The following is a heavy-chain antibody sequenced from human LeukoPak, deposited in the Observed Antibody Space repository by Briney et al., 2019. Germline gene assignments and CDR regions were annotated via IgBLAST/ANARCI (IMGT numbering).Heavy chain of an antibody. D-gene: IGHD1-26*01. CDR1: GLVFSAYK. V-gene: IGHV3-74*01. CDR3: ASPLVGAMGLDAFDI. J-gene: IGHJ3*02. Sequence: GGSLRLSCAASGLVFSAYKMHWVRQAPRKGLVWVSRISTDGYTTDYADFVQGRFTASRDNTKNTWSLEMNSLRAEDTAVYYCASPLVGAMGLDAFDIWGQGTMVTVSS. CDR2: ISTDGYTT.